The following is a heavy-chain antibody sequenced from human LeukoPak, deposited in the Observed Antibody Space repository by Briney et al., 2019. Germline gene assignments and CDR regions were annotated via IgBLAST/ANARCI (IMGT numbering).Heavy chain of an antibody. Sequence: GGSLRLSCAASGFTFSSYWMHWVRHAPGKGLVWVSRINSDGSSTSYADSVKGRFTISRDNAKNTLYLQMNSLRAEDTAVYYCAREPKGTYYYDSSGPPYDAFDIWGQGTMVTVSS. J-gene: IGHJ3*02. CDR3: AREPKGTYYYDSSGPPYDAFDI. D-gene: IGHD3-22*01. CDR2: INSDGSST. V-gene: IGHV3-74*01. CDR1: GFTFSSYW.